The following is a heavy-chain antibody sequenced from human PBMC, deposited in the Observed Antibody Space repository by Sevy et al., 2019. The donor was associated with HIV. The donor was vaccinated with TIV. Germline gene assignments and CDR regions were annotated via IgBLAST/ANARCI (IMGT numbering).Heavy chain of an antibody. CDR3: AREGYYDFWSGYPRNEFDY. J-gene: IGHJ4*02. V-gene: IGHV3-30-3*01. CDR2: IPYDRNNK. D-gene: IGHD3-3*01. CDR1: GFNFSIYA. Sequence: GGSLRLSCAASGFNFSIYAMHWVRQAPGKGLEWVAVIPYDRNNKYYADSVKGRFTISRDNSKNIFYLQMNSLRGEDTAVYYCAREGYYDFWSGYPRNEFDYWVQGTLVTVSS.